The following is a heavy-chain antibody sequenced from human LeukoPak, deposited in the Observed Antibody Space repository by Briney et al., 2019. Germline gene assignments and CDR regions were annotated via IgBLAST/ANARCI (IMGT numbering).Heavy chain of an antibody. CDR1: GYTFTSYD. V-gene: IGHV1-8*01. D-gene: IGHD3-10*01. CDR3: ARVVSRYGWFGKGYFDL. CDR2: MNPNSGNT. J-gene: IGHJ2*01. Sequence: ASVKVSCKASGYTFTSYDINWVRQATGQGLEWMGWMNPNSGNTGYAQKFQGRVTMTRNTSISTAYMELSSLRSEDTAVYYCARVVSRYGWFGKGYFDLWGRGTLVTVSS.